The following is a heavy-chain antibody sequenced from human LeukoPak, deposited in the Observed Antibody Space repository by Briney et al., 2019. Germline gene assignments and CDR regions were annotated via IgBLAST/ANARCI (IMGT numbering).Heavy chain of an antibody. CDR2: IYSGGST. V-gene: IGHV3-66*01. CDR3: ARDRMVRGVIGSEGFDY. J-gene: IGHJ4*02. CDR1: GFTVSSKY. D-gene: IGHD3-10*01. Sequence: PGGSLRLSCAASGFTVSSKYMSWVRQAPGKGLEWVSVIYSGGSTYYADSVKGRFTISRDNSKNTLYLQMNSLRAEDTAVSYCARDRMVRGVIGSEGFDYWGQGTLVTVSS.